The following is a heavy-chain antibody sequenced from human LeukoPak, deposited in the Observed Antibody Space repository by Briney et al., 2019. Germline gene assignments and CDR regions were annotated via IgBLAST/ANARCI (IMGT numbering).Heavy chain of an antibody. D-gene: IGHD3-3*01. CDR1: GYTFTSYD. CDR3: ARGLVGRITIFGVVTLSDSRFDP. J-gene: IGHJ5*02. V-gene: IGHV1-8*01. Sequence: ASVKVSCKASGYTFTSYDINWVRQATGQGLEWIGWMNPNSGNTGYAQKFQGRVTMTRNTSISTAYMELSSLRSEDTAVYYCARGLVGRITIFGVVTLSDSRFDPWGQGTLVTVSS. CDR2: MNPNSGNT.